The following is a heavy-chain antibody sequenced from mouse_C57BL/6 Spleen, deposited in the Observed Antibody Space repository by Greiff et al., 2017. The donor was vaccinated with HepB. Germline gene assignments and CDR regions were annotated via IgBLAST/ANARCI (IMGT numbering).Heavy chain of an antibody. J-gene: IGHJ2*01. CDR3: ARRWDRGYCDY. CDR2: IYPGDGDT. D-gene: IGHD4-1*01. CDR1: GYAFSSSW. V-gene: IGHV1-82*01. Sequence: VQLQQSGPELVKPGASVKISCKASGYAFSSSWMNWVKQRPGKGLEWIGRIYPGDGDTNYNGKFKGKAILTADKSSSTAYMQLSSLTSEDSAVYFCARRWDRGYCDYWGQGTTLTVSS.